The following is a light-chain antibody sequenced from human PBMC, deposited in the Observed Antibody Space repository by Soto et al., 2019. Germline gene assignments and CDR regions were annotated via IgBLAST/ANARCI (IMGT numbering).Light chain of an antibody. CDR1: SGHSSSA. J-gene: IGLJ2*01. CDR2: VNSDGSH. Sequence: QLVLTQSPSASASLGASVKLTCTLSSGHSSSAIAWHQQQPEKGPRFLMKVNSDGSHKKGDEIPDRFSGSTSGAERYLTISSLQSEDEADYYCQTWGTGIVVFGGGTKLTVL. V-gene: IGLV4-69*01. CDR3: QTWGTGIVV.